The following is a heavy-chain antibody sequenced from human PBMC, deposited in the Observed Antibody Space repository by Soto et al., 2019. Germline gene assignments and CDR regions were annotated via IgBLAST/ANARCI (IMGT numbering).Heavy chain of an antibody. V-gene: IGHV1-18*04. J-gene: IGHJ4*02. D-gene: IGHD6-19*01. CDR2: INTYNQNT. CDR1: GYTFTNFG. Sequence: QVQLVQSGAEVKKPGASVKVSCKASGYTFTNFGITWVRQAPGQGLEWMGWINTYNQNTIYAQKFQGRVTMTPDTSTSTSSLELGSLRSDDTAVYYCGRESSGSGWSFDFRGQGSLVTISS. CDR3: GRESSGSGWSFDF.